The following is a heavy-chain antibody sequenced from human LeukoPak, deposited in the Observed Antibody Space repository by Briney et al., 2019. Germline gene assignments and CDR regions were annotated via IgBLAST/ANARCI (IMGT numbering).Heavy chain of an antibody. V-gene: IGHV3-74*01. CDR1: GFTFSSYW. Sequence: PGGSLRLSCAASGFTFSSYWMHWVRQAPGKGLVWVSRSDGTNITYADSVKGRFTISRDNAKKTLYLQMNGLRAGDTAVYYCARHPLKDWGQGTLVTVSS. J-gene: IGHJ4*02. CDR2: SDGTNI. CDR3: ARHPLKD.